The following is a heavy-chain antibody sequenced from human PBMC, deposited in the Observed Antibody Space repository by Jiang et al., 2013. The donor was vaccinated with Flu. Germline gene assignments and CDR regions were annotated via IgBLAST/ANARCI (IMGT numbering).Heavy chain of an antibody. CDR3: ARGWNSDY. Sequence: GAEVKXPGESLKISCKASGYNFPSYWIAWVRQMPGKGLEWMGIINPADSGSRYSPSFQGQVTISADKSINTAYLQWSSLKTSDTAMYYCARGWNSDYWGQGTLVTVSS. CDR2: INPADSGS. J-gene: IGHJ4*02. V-gene: IGHV5-51*03. CDR1: GYNFPSYW. D-gene: IGHD1-7*01.